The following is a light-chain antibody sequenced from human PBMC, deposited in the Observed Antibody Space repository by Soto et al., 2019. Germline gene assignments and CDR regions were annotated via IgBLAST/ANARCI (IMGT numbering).Light chain of an antibody. J-gene: IGKJ1*01. CDR2: AAS. Sequence: FMTHSPSTLSVSPGERAVLSCRASQSLGSNLAWYHHKPGQAPRLLLYAASIRATGIPARFSGDGSGTEFTITISSMQSEDLGIYYCQKYNHWNCKFGPGTKVDIK. V-gene: IGKV3-15*01. CDR1: QSLGSN. CDR3: QKYNHWNCK.